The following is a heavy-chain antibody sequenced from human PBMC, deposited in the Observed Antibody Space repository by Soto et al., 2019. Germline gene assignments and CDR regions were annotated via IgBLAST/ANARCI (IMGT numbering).Heavy chain of an antibody. D-gene: IGHD3-10*01. CDR1: GFTVSNAG. Sequence: GGSLRLSCAGSGFTVSNAGMNWVRQAPGKGLEWVGRVKSKTPGGTTDYAAPVKGRFTISRDDSENTVFLQMNSLKTSDTAVYYCATGGYYPDYWGQGTLVAVSS. CDR3: ATGGYYPDY. V-gene: IGHV3-15*01. CDR2: VKSKTPGGTT. J-gene: IGHJ4*02.